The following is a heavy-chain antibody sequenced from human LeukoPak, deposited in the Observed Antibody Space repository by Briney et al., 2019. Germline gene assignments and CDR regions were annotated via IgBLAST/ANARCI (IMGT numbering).Heavy chain of an antibody. J-gene: IGHJ4*02. D-gene: IGHD6-13*01. CDR2: IYTSGST. CDR3: ARVVGAAAAYFDY. CDR1: GGSISSGSYY. V-gene: IGHV4-61*02. Sequence: PSQTLSLTCTVSGGSISSGSYYWSWIRQPAGKGLEWIGRIYTSGSTNYNPSLKSRVTISVDTSKNQFSLKLSSVNAADTAVYYCARVVGAAAAYFDYWGQGTLVTVSS.